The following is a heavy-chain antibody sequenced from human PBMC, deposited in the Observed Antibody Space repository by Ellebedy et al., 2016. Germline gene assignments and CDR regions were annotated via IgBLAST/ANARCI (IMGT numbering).Heavy chain of an antibody. J-gene: IGHJ6*02. Sequence: GESLKISXAASGFTFSSYGMHWVRQAPGKGLEWVAVIWYDGSNKYYADSVKGRFTISRDNSKNTLYLQMNSLRAEDTAVYYCARALHYDILTGFNYYYYYGMDVWGQGTTVTVSS. CDR1: GFTFSSYG. CDR3: ARALHYDILTGFNYYYYYGMDV. V-gene: IGHV3-33*01. CDR2: IWYDGSNK. D-gene: IGHD3-9*01.